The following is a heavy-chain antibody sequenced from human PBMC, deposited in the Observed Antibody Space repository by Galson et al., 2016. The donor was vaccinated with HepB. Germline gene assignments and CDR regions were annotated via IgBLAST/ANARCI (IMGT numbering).Heavy chain of an antibody. J-gene: IGHJ4*02. CDR2: FDPEDGEV. CDR3: TSPANYDTSGHYYFDS. D-gene: IGHD3-22*01. V-gene: IGHV1-24*01. CDR1: GYSFSEVS. Sequence: SVKVSCKVSGYSFSEVSMHWVRQAPGEGLEWLGGFDPEDGEVIYAQRFKGRVTMTEDSSKDTAYMELSSLRSEDTAIYYCTSPANYDTSGHYYFDSWGQGTPVTVSS.